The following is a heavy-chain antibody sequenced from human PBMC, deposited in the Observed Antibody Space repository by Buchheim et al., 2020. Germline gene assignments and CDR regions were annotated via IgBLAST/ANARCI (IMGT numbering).Heavy chain of an antibody. Sequence: QVQLQESGPGRLKPSETLSLTCTVSDDSITYSNYYWGWVRQPPGRGLEWIGSIFHSGNTYYNPSLKSRLIMSIDISKYQFSLKLLSVTAADTAVYFCARAYHYDDGDVNDNFDIWGQGT. J-gene: IGHJ3*02. D-gene: IGHD3-22*01. CDR1: DDSITYSNYY. CDR3: ARAYHYDDGDVNDNFDI. CDR2: IFHSGNT. V-gene: IGHV4-39*07.